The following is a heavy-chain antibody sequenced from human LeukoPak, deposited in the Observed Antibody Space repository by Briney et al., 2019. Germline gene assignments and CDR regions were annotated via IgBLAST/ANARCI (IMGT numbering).Heavy chain of an antibody. V-gene: IGHV4-4*07. Sequence: SETLSVSCTVSGGSISSYYWSWIRQPAGKGLEWIGRIYTSGSTNYNPSLKSRVTISVDKSKNQFSLKLSSVTAADTAVYYCARDRTVGATNGDYFDYWGQGALVTVSS. J-gene: IGHJ4*02. D-gene: IGHD1-26*01. CDR1: GGSISSYY. CDR3: ARDRTVGATNGDYFDY. CDR2: IYTSGST.